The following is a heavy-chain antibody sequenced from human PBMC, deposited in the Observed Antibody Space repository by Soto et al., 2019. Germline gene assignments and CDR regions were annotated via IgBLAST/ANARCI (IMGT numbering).Heavy chain of an antibody. CDR2: IIPIFGTA. J-gene: IGHJ6*02. V-gene: IGHV1-69*13. CDR3: ARDKFWSRYPITPMDV. CDR1: GGTFSSYA. Sequence: SVKVSCKASGGTFSSYAISWVRQAPGQGLEWMGGIIPIFGTANYAQKFQGRVTITADESTSTAYMELSSLRSEDTAVYYCARDKFWSRYPITPMDVWGQGTTVTVSS. D-gene: IGHD3-3*01.